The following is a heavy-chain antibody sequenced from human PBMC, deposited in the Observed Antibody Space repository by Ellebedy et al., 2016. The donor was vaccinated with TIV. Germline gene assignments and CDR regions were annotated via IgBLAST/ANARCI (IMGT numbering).Heavy chain of an antibody. D-gene: IGHD2-21*01. J-gene: IGHJ6*02. V-gene: IGHV3-7*02. CDR1: GFTTSLYW. Sequence: GGSLRLSXAASGFTTSLYWMTWVSPAPGTGLEWVANINQDGCEKYYMDSVKGRFTISRDNAKNSLYVQMNSLRAEDTAVYYCARAAHFYSYGLDVWGQGTTVTVSS. CDR2: INQDGCEK. CDR3: ARAAHFYSYGLDV.